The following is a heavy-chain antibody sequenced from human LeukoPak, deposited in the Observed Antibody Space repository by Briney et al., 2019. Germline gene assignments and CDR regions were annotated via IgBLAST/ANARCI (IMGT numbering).Heavy chain of an antibody. J-gene: IGHJ4*02. Sequence: SGPTLVKPTQTLTLTCTFSGFSLSTSGVGVGWIRQPPGKALEWLAIIYWDDDMRHSPSLNSRLTITKDTSKNQVVLTMTNMDPVDTATYYCAHSWRSQGCSDGSCYEFHYWGQGTLVTVSS. V-gene: IGHV2-5*02. D-gene: IGHD2-15*01. CDR2: IYWDDDM. CDR1: GFSLSTSGVG. CDR3: AHSWRSQGCSDGSCYEFHY.